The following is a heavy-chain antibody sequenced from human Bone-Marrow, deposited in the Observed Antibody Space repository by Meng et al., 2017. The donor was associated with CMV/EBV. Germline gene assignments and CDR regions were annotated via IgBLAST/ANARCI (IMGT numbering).Heavy chain of an antibody. CDR1: GGSISSSNW. D-gene: IGHD3-16*01. J-gene: IGHJ4*02. CDR3: ARVDYSYFDY. CDR2: IYHSGST. V-gene: IGHV4-4*02. Sequence: LTCAVSGGSISSSNWWSWVRQPPGKGLEWIGEIYHSGSTNYNPSLKSRVTTSVDKSKNQFSLKLSSVTAADTAVYYCARVDYSYFDYWGQGTLVTVSS.